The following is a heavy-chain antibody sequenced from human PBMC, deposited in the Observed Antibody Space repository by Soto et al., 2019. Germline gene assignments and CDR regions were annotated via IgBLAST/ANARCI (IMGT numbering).Heavy chain of an antibody. CDR3: AVRYCLIDVCLSPGVFDTDV. J-gene: IGHJ6*03. CDR1: GYTFTRFG. CDR2: ISPYNGNK. D-gene: IGHD2-8*01. V-gene: IGHV1-18*01. Sequence: QVQLVQSGTEVKKPGASVKVSCKASGYTFTRFGINWVRQAPGQGLEWMGWISPYNGNKNYAQKFQDRGTMTSATSTRTAYMELRSLRSDDTAVYYCAVRYCLIDVCLSPGVFDTDVWGKGTTVVVSS.